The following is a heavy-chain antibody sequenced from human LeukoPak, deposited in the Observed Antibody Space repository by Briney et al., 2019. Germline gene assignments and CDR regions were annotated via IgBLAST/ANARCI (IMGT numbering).Heavy chain of an antibody. V-gene: IGHV1-46*01. CDR2: INPSGGST. J-gene: IGHJ4*02. Sequence: AAAKVTCKGSGSTFTSDYIHWVRQPPAPGPEWMGMINPSGGSTSYAKKFQGKVSITSDTSTSTLYMELSSLRSEDTAVYYCAREAGTAMAAGDYWGRGTVVIVS. CDR1: GSTFTSDY. D-gene: IGHD5-18*01. CDR3: AREAGTAMAAGDY.